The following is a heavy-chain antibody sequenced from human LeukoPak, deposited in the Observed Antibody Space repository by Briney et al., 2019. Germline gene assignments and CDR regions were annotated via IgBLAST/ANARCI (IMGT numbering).Heavy chain of an antibody. Sequence: ASVKVSYKASGGTFSSYAISWVRQAPGQGLEWMGGIIPIFGTANYAQKFQGRVTITADESTSTAYMELSSLRSEDTAVYYCARGQQLVTRIDYWGQGTLVTVSS. V-gene: IGHV1-69*13. D-gene: IGHD6-13*01. CDR1: GGTFSSYA. J-gene: IGHJ4*02. CDR2: IIPIFGTA. CDR3: ARGQQLVTRIDY.